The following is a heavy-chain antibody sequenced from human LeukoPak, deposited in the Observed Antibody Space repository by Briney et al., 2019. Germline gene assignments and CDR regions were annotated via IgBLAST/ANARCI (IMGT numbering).Heavy chain of an antibody. CDR1: GLSFSGHG. Sequence: GGSLRLSCAASGLSFSGHGMHWVRQVPGKGLEWVAFIRFDGNDQYYADSVKGRFTISRDNSKNTLSLQMNSLIPEDTAVYYCAKDVPQAWQLLGHWGQGTLVTVFS. CDR3: AKDVPQAWQLLGH. J-gene: IGHJ4*02. D-gene: IGHD2-2*01. V-gene: IGHV3-30*02. CDR2: IRFDGNDQ.